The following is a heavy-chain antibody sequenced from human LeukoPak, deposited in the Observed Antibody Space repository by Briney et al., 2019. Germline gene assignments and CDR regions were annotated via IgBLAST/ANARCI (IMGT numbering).Heavy chain of an antibody. CDR2: ISSSSSNI. CDR3: ARGGAARPDY. CDR1: GFTFSSYE. D-gene: IGHD6-6*01. Sequence: GGSLRLSCAASGFTFSSYEMNCVRHAPGKGLEWVSYISSSSSNINYADSVRCRFTISRDNAKNSLYLHMDSLRVEDMAVYYCARGGAARPDYWGQGTLVTVSS. V-gene: IGHV3-48*03. J-gene: IGHJ4*02.